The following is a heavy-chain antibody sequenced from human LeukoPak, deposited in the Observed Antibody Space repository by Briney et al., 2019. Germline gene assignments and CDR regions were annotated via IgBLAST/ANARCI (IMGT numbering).Heavy chain of an antibody. CDR3: ARGGSLSGYNVY. CDR1: GFTFRSYA. V-gene: IGHV3-7*01. Sequence: GGSLRLSCAASGFTFRSYAMSWVRQAPGKGLEWVANIKQDGSEKYYVDSVKGRFTISRDDAKSSLYLQMNSLRAEDTAVYFCARGGSLSGYNVYWGQGTLVTVSS. J-gene: IGHJ4*02. D-gene: IGHD3-22*01. CDR2: IKQDGSEK.